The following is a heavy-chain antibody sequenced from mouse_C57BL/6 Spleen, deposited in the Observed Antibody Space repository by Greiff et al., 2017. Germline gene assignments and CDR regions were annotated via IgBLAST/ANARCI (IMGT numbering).Heavy chain of an antibody. CDR1: GYTFTSYW. J-gene: IGHJ3*01. V-gene: IGHV1-55*01. CDR3: ASARNGYDAVFAY. CDR2: IYPGSGST. Sequence: VQLQQPGAELVKPGASVKMSCKASGYTFTSYWITWVKQRPGQGLEWIGDIYPGSGSTNYNAKFKSKATLPVDTSSSTAYMQLSSLTSEDSVVYYCASARNGYDAVFAYWGQGTLVTVSA. D-gene: IGHD2-2*01.